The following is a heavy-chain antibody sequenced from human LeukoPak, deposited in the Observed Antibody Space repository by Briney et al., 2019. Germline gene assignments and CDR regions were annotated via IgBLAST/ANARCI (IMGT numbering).Heavy chain of an antibody. Sequence: QTGGSLRLSCAASGFAFSSYSMNWVRQAPGKGLEWVSYISSSSSTIYYADSVKGRFTISRDNAKNSLYLQMNSLRAEDTAVYYCARGFPFDYWGQGTLVTVSS. CDR3: ARGFPFDY. CDR2: ISSSSSTI. V-gene: IGHV3-48*04. J-gene: IGHJ4*02. CDR1: GFAFSSYS.